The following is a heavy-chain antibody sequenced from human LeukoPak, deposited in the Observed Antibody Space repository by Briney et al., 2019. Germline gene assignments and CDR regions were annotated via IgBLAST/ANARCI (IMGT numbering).Heavy chain of an antibody. Sequence: SETLSLTCAVSGYSISSGYYWGWIRQPPGKGREWIGSFYHSGSTYYTPSLSSLVTISVDTSKNQFSLRLSSVTAADTAVYYCARRLGRPNTDIDYWGQGTLVTVSS. V-gene: IGHV4-38-2*01. CDR1: GYSISSGYY. CDR2: FYHSGST. D-gene: IGHD3-16*01. J-gene: IGHJ4*02. CDR3: ARRLGRPNTDIDY.